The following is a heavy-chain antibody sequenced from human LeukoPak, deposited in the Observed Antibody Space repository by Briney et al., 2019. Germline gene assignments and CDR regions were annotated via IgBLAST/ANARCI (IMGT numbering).Heavy chain of an antibody. CDR2: IRYDGSNK. V-gene: IGHV3-30*02. Sequence: GGSLRLSRAASGFSFSSYGMHWVRQAPGKGLEWVAFIRYDGSNKYYADSVKGRFTISRDNSKNTLYLQMNSLRAGDTAVYYCAKPHFDDWGQGTLVTVSS. CDR1: GFSFSSYG. CDR3: AKPHFDD. J-gene: IGHJ4*02.